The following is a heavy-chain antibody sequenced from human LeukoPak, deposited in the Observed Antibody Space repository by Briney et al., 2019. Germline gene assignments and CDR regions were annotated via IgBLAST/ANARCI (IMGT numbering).Heavy chain of an antibody. CDR2: IWYDGSDK. D-gene: IGHD4-17*01. Sequence: GGSLRLYCAASGFPFNNYGMHWVRQAPGKGLEWVAVIWYDGSDKFYADSVKGRFTISRDNSKNTLHLQMNSLRVEDTAVYYCARERANGDLYFDYWGQGNLVTVSS. CDR3: ARERANGDLYFDY. V-gene: IGHV3-33*01. J-gene: IGHJ4*02. CDR1: GFPFNNYG.